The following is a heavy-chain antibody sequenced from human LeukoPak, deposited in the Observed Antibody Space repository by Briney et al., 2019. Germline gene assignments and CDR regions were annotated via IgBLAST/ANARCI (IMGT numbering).Heavy chain of an antibody. J-gene: IGHJ5*02. D-gene: IGHD2-21*01. CDR2: IFYSGSA. CDR3: ARLAYDGGGDNWFDP. CDR1: GGSISSRSYY. V-gene: IGHV4-39*01. Sequence: PSETLSLTCTVSGGSISSRSYYWGWIRQPPGKGLEWIGNIFYSGSAYYSPSLKSRVTISVDTSKNQFSLKLSSVTAADTAVYYCARLAYDGGGDNWFDPWGQGTLVTVSS.